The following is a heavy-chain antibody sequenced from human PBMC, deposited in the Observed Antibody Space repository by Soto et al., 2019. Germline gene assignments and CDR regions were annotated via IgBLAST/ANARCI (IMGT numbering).Heavy chain of an antibody. Sequence: AGGSLRLSCAASGFNFSGSVIHWVRQASGKVLEWVGRIRSKANNYATGYAASVKGRFTISRDDSKNTAYLQMNSLKSDDTALYYCSRLIVWGQGSLVTVSS. D-gene: IGHD3-22*01. CDR2: IRSKANNYAT. V-gene: IGHV3-73*01. CDR3: SRLIV. J-gene: IGHJ4*02. CDR1: GFNFSGSV.